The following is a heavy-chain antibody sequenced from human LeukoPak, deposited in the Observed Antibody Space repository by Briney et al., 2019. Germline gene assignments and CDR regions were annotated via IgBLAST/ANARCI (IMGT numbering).Heavy chain of an antibody. Sequence: GGSLRPSCSASGFTFSSYAMHWVRQAPGKGLEYVSAISSNGGSTYYADSVKGRFTISRDNSKNTLYLQMSSLRAEDTAVYYCVKGSSNVWGSYRPRHVYWGQGTLVTVSS. V-gene: IGHV3-64D*06. CDR3: VKGSSNVWGSYRPRHVY. D-gene: IGHD3-16*02. CDR1: GFTFSSYA. J-gene: IGHJ4*02. CDR2: ISSNGGST.